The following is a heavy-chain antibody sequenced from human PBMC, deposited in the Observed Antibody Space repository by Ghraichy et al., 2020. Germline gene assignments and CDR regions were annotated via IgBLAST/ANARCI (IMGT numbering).Heavy chain of an antibody. CDR3: ARDQAAGWNYISVPSGEAWYFDL. Sequence: GESLNISCAASGFTFSSYSMNWVRQAPGKGLEWVSYISSSSSTIYYADSVKGRFTISRDNAKNSLYLQMNSLRDEDTAVYYCARDQAAGWNYISVPSGEAWYFDLWGRGTLVTVSS. V-gene: IGHV3-48*02. CDR2: ISSSSSTI. CDR1: GFTFSSYS. D-gene: IGHD1-7*01. J-gene: IGHJ2*01.